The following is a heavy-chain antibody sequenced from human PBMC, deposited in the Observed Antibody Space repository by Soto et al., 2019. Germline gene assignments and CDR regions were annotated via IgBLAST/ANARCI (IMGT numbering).Heavy chain of an antibody. J-gene: IGHJ4*02. Sequence: SETLSLTCTVSGGSISSYYWSWIRQPPGKGLEWIGYIYYSGSTNYNPSLKSRVTISVDTSKNQFSLKLSSVTAADTSVYYCARRYNISFDYWDQGTLVTVSP. CDR3: ARRYNISFDY. CDR2: IYYSGST. CDR1: GGSISSYY. V-gene: IGHV4-59*08. D-gene: IGHD1-20*01.